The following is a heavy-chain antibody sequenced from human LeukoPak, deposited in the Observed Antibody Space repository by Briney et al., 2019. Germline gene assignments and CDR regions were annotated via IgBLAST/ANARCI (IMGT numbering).Heavy chain of an antibody. V-gene: IGHV3-23*01. CDR1: GFTFSSFA. D-gene: IGHD4-17*01. J-gene: IGHJ5*02. Sequence: GGSLRLSCPASGFTFSSFAMTWVRQAPGKGLEWVSSITGSHGRTYTTDSVKGRFTISRDNSQNTLYLQMNSLRAEDTAVYYCTKDPNGDYIGAFDPWGQGTLVTVSS. CDR2: ITGSHGRT. CDR3: TKDPNGDYIGAFDP.